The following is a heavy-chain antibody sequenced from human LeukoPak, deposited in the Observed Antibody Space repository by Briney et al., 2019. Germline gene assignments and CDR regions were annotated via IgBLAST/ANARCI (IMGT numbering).Heavy chain of an antibody. Sequence: GSLRLSCAASGFTFSRYTMSWVRQAPGKGLEWVSAITDSGGDTFHADSVKGRLTISRDNSKNALYLQMNSLRVEDTAVYYCVKGSSSSRPYYFDYWGQGNPGHRLL. CDR1: GFTFSRYT. CDR3: VKGSSSSRPYYFDY. D-gene: IGHD6-6*01. J-gene: IGHJ4*02. V-gene: IGHV3-23*01. CDR2: ITDSGGDT.